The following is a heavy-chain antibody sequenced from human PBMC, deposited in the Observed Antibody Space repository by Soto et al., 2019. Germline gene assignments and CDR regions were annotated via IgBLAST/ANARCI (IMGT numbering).Heavy chain of an antibody. CDR1: GFTFSSYG. CDR2: MYYDGSDE. Sequence: GGSLRLSCAASGFTFSSYGMHWVRQAPGKGLEWVAVMYYDGSDEYYADSVKGRFTISRDNSKNTLYLQMNGLRAEDTAIYYCAKDYSSTSYGINYWGQGTLVTVSS. CDR3: AKDYSSTSYGINY. V-gene: IGHV3-33*06. D-gene: IGHD6-19*01. J-gene: IGHJ4*02.